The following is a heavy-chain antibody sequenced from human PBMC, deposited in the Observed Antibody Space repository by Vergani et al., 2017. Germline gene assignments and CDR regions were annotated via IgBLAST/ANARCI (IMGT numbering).Heavy chain of an antibody. CDR1: GYTFTGYY. Sequence: QVQLVQSGAEVKKPGASVKVSCKASGYTFTGYYMHWVRQAPGQGLEWMGWINPNSGGTNYAQKFQGRVTMTRDTSISTAYMELSRLRSDDTAVYYCARGEFHSLLTGTTREYFDYWGQGTLVTVSS. V-gene: IGHV1-2*02. CDR2: INPNSGGT. J-gene: IGHJ4*02. D-gene: IGHD1-7*01. CDR3: ARGEFHSLLTGTTREYFDY.